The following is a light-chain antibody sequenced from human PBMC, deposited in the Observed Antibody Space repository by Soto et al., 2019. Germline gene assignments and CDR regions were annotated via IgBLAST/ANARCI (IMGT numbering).Light chain of an antibody. CDR1: QGISNW. Sequence: DIQMTQSPSSVSASVGDRVSITCRASQGISNWLAWYQQKPGRAPKLLIYTGSSLQSGVPSRFSGTGSRTAFTRTISSLQPEDVATYYCQQANSFPLTFGGGTKVEIK. J-gene: IGKJ4*01. V-gene: IGKV1-12*01. CDR3: QQANSFPLT. CDR2: TGS.